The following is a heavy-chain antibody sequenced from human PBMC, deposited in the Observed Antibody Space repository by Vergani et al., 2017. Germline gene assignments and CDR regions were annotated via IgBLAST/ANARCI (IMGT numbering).Heavy chain of an antibody. D-gene: IGHD3-22*01. CDR1: GGSISSGNYY. CDR2: IYTSGST. CDR3: ARGGADYYDSSGWYY. Sequence: QVQLQESGPELVKPSQTLSLTCTVPGGSISSGNYYWSWIRQPAGKGLEWIGRIYTSGSTNYNPSLKSRVTIAVDTSKNQFSLKLSSVTAADTAVYYCARGGADYYDSSGWYYWGQGTLVTVSS. V-gene: IGHV4-61*02. J-gene: IGHJ4*02.